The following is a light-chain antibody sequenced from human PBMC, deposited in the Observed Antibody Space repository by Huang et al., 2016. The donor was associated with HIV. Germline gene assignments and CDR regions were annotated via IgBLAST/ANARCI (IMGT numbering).Light chain of an antibody. CDR3: QQHYGTPR. CDR1: ESVSYSSNNKNY. V-gene: IGKV4-1*01. J-gene: IGKJ4*01. CDR2: WAS. Sequence: DIVMTQSPDSLAVSLGERATINCKSSESVSYSSNNKNYLAWYQQKPGQPPKLLIYWASTRESGVPDRFSGSGSGTDFTLTISSLQAEDVAVYYCQQHYGTPRFGGGTKVEIK.